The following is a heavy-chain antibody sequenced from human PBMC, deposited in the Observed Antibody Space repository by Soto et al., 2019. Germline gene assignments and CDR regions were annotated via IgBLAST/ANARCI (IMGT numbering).Heavy chain of an antibody. V-gene: IGHV3-21*01. CDR3: ARDSVIVVVPAAMEDPDAFDI. D-gene: IGHD2-2*01. J-gene: IGHJ3*02. CDR1: GFTFSSYS. Sequence: EVQLVESGGGLVKPGGSLRLSCAASGFTFSSYSMNWVRQAPGKGLEWVSSISSSSSYIYYADSVKGRFTISRDNAKNSLYLQMNSLRAEDTAVYYCARDSVIVVVPAAMEDPDAFDIWGQGTMVTVSS. CDR2: ISSSSSYI.